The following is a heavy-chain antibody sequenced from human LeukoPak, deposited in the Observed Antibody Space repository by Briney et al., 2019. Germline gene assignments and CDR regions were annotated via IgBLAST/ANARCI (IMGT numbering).Heavy chain of an antibody. CDR1: GYTFTSYD. CDR2: MNPNSGNT. CDR3: ARAHPPTYYDFWSGYCPLSY. V-gene: IGHV1-8*01. D-gene: IGHD3-3*01. Sequence: ASVKVSCKASGYTFTSYDINWVRQATGQGLEWMGWMNPNSGNTGYAQKFQGRVTMTRNTSISTAYMELSSLRSEDTAVYYCARAHPPTYYDFWSGYCPLSYWGQGTLVTVSS. J-gene: IGHJ4*02.